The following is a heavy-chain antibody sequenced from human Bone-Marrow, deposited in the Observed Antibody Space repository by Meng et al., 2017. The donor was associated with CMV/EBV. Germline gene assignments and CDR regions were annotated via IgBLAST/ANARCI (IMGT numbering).Heavy chain of an antibody. V-gene: IGHV1-69*04. CDR1: AFSNYH. CDR2: IIPILGIA. D-gene: IGHD6-19*01. CDR3: ARDVGIRYSSGWYGLFDY. J-gene: IGHJ4*02. Sequence: AFSNYHISWVRQATGQGLEWMGRIIPILGIANYAQKFQGRVTITADKSTSTAYMELSSLRSEDTAVYYCARDVGIRYSSGWYGLFDYWGQGTLVTVSS.